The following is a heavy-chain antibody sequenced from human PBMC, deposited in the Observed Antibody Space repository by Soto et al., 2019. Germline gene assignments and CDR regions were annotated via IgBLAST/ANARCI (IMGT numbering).Heavy chain of an antibody. CDR3: ARDSSLAGRPFDY. Sequence: VQLVQSGAEVKKPASSVKVSCKASGGTFSSYTISWVRQAPGQGLEWMGRIIPCLDVANYAQKFQGRVTITADKSTSTAYMELRSLRSEDTAMYYCARDSSLAGRPFDYWGQGTLVTVSS. J-gene: IGHJ4*02. CDR2: IIPCLDVA. V-gene: IGHV1-69*08. D-gene: IGHD6-19*01. CDR1: GGTFSSYT.